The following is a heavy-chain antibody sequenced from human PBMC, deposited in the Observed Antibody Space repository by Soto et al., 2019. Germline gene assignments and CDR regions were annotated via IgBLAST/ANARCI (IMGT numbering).Heavy chain of an antibody. J-gene: IGHJ6*03. CDR3: ARMVRGSNIDYYHYMDV. CDR1: GYTFTSHG. D-gene: IGHD3-10*01. V-gene: IGHV1-18*01. Sequence: ASVKVSCKASGYTFTSHGISRVRQAPGQGLEWMGWISAYNGDTNYAQKLQGRVTVTTDTSTSTAYMELRSLRSEDTAVYYCARMVRGSNIDYYHYMDVWGKGTTVTVSS. CDR2: ISAYNGDT.